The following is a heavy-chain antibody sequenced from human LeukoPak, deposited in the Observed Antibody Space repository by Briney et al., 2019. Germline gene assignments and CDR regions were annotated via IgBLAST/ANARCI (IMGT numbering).Heavy chain of an antibody. CDR1: GFTVSDYY. V-gene: IGHV3-66*01. Sequence: GGSLRLSCGGSGFTVSDYYVTWVRQAPGKGVEWVSVVYAGGGGTHLAASVRDRFSTSRDDSKNTVYLQMDSLKDGDTAVYYCARVGRDHFDYWGQGSLVTVSS. CDR2: VYAGGGGT. J-gene: IGHJ4*02. CDR3: ARVGRDHFDY. D-gene: IGHD2-21*01.